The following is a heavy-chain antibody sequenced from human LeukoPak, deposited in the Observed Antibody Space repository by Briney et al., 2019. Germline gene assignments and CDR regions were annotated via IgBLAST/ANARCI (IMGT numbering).Heavy chain of an antibody. V-gene: IGHV3-48*02. CDR3: ARDLHSGAYTFDY. Sequence: GGSLRLSCAASGFTFNSFSMNWVRQAPGKGLEWVSYISSISTIIYYAGSVKGRFTISRDNAKNALYLQMNSLRDEDTAVYYCARDLHSGAYTFDYWGQGTLVTVSS. J-gene: IGHJ4*02. CDR2: ISSISTII. D-gene: IGHD1-26*01. CDR1: GFTFNSFS.